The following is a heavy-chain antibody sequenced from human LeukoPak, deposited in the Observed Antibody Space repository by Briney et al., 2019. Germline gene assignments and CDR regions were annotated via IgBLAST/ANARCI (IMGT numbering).Heavy chain of an antibody. CDR2: INPNGGGT. J-gene: IGHJ4*02. D-gene: IGHD6-19*01. Sequence: GASVKVSCKASGYTFTGYYMHWVRQAPGQGLEWMGWINPNGGGTNYAQKFQGRVTMTRDTSISTAYMELSRLRSDDTAVYYCARAWYSSGWYAHWGQGTLVTVSS. CDR1: GYTFTGYY. V-gene: IGHV1-2*02. CDR3: ARAWYSSGWYAH.